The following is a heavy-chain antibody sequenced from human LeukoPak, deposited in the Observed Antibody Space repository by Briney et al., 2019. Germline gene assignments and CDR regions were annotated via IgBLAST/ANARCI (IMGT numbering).Heavy chain of an antibody. CDR1: GFTFSKNG. D-gene: IGHD2-15*01. J-gene: IGHJ3*02. CDR3: TKGGVVHAFDI. CDR2: ISYDGSNK. Sequence: GGSLRLSCAASGFTFSKNGMHWVRQAPGKGLEWVAAISYDGSNKYYADSVKGRFTISRDNSKNTLYLQMNSLRAEDTAVYYCTKGGVVHAFDIWGQGTMVTVSS. V-gene: IGHV3-30*18.